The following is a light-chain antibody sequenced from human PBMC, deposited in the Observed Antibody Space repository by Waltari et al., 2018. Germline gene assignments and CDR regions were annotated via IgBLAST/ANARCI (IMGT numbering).Light chain of an antibody. CDR3: QQYNSFPWT. J-gene: IGKJ1*01. Sequence: IQMTQSPSTLSASAGDRVVITCRASQSVNTWLAWYQQRPGKAPNLLIYRASRLQSGVPSRFSGRGSGTEFTLTINSLQPDDFASYYCQQYNSFPWTFGQGTKVEIK. V-gene: IGKV1-5*03. CDR2: RAS. CDR1: QSVNTW.